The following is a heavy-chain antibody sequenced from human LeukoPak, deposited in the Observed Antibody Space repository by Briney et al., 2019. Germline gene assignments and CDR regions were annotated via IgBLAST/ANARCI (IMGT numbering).Heavy chain of an antibody. CDR1: GYTLTELS. V-gene: IGHV1-24*01. Sequence: ASVKVSCKVSGYTLTELSMHWVRQAPGKGLEWMGGFDPEDGETIYAQKFQGRVTMTEDTSTDTAHMELSSLRSEDTAVYYCASRIVVDSKGDAFDIWGQGTMVTVSS. CDR3: ASRIVVDSKGDAFDI. J-gene: IGHJ3*02. D-gene: IGHD3-22*01. CDR2: FDPEDGET.